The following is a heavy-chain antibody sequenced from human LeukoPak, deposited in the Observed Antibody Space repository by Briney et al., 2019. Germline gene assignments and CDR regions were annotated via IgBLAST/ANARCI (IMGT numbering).Heavy chain of an antibody. CDR3: ASSVGFGGRYHIDY. V-gene: IGHV4-59*01. J-gene: IGHJ4*02. CDR1: GGSISSYY. D-gene: IGHD3-10*01. CDR2: IYYSGST. Sequence: SETLSLTCTVSGGSISSYYWSWIRQPPGKGLEWIGYIYYSGSTNYNPSLKSRVPISVDTSKNQFYLKLSSVTAADTAVYYCASSVGFGGRYHIDYWRQKPLVTVLS.